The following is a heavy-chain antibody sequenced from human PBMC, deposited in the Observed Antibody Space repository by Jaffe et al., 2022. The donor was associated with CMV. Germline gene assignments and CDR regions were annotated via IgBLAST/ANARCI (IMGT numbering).Heavy chain of an antibody. CDR3: AKDTQQLVGMYGMDV. V-gene: IGHV3-9*01. Sequence: EVQLVESGGGLVQPGRSLRLSCAASGFTFDDYAMHWVRQAPGKGLEWVSGISWNSGSIGYADSVKGRFTISRDNAKNSLYLQMNSLRAEDTALYYCAKDTQQLVGMYGMDVWGQGTTVTVSS. D-gene: IGHD6-6*01. CDR2: ISWNSGSI. J-gene: IGHJ6*02. CDR1: GFTFDDYA.